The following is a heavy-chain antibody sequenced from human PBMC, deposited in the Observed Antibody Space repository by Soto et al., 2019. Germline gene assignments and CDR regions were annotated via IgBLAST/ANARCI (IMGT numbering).Heavy chain of an antibody. CDR3: AADRGYPSNRMDV. J-gene: IGHJ6*02. Sequence: SVKVSCKASGFTFTSSAVQWVRQARGQHLEWIGWIVVGSGNTNYAQKFQERVTITRDMSTSTAYMELSSLRSEDTAVYYCAADRGYPSNRMDVWGQGTTVTVSS. CDR1: GFTFTSSA. V-gene: IGHV1-58*01. D-gene: IGHD3-16*01. CDR2: IVVGSGNT.